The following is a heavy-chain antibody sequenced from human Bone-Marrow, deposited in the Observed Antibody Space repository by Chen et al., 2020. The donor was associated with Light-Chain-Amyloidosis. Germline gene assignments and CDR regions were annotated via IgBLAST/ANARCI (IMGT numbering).Heavy chain of an antibody. CDR2: IYPDDSDA. V-gene: IGHV5-51*01. CDR3: ARRRDGYNFDY. Sequence: EVQLEQSGQEVKKPGESLKISCKGSGYTFPNYWIGWVRQMPGKGLEWMGVIYPDDSDARYSPSFEDQVTISADKSITTAYLQWRSLKASDTAMYYCARRRDGYNFDYWGQGTLVTVSS. J-gene: IGHJ4*02. D-gene: IGHD5-12*01. CDR1: GYTFPNYW.